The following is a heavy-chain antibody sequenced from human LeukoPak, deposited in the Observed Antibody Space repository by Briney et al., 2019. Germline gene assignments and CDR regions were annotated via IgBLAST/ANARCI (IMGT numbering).Heavy chain of an antibody. V-gene: IGHV3-23*01. CDR1: GFTFSSYA. CDR2: ISGSADST. Sequence: GGSLRLSCAASGFTFSSYAVNWVRQAPGKGLEWVSTISGSADSTYYAASVKGRFTISRDNSKNTLYLQMSSLRADDTAIYYCAKDRAEAYAFDIWGQGTVVTVSS. D-gene: IGHD3-10*01. CDR3: AKDRAEAYAFDI. J-gene: IGHJ3*02.